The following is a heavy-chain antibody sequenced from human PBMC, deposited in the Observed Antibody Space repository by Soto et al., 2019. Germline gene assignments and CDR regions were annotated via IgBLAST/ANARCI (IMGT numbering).Heavy chain of an antibody. CDR3: GRDWLAIDS. Sequence: QVQLVESGGGVVQPGRSLRLSCAASGFSFNSYGMHWVRQAPGKGLEWVAVIWYDGSNKYYADSAKGRFTISRDNSKNTLYLQMNTLRAEDTAVYYCGRDWLAIDSWGQGPLVTVSS. V-gene: IGHV3-33*01. J-gene: IGHJ4*02. D-gene: IGHD6-19*01. CDR1: GFSFNSYG. CDR2: IWYDGSNK.